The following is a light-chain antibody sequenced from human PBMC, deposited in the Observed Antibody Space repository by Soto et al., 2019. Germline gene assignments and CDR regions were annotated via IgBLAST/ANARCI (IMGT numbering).Light chain of an antibody. J-gene: IGLJ1*01. CDR1: SSDVGTHND. CDR3: TSYTSSSTHV. V-gene: IGLV2-14*01. Sequence: QSALTQPASVPGSPGQSITISCTGTSSDVGTHNDVSWYQQYPGKAPKLIIYDVSNRPSGVSNRFSGSRSGKTASLTISGLQAEDEADYYCTSYTSSSTHVFGTGTKVTVL. CDR2: DVS.